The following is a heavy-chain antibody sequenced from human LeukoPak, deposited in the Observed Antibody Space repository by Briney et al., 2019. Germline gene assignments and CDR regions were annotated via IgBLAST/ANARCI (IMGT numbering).Heavy chain of an antibody. V-gene: IGHV1-2*02. J-gene: IGHJ4*02. CDR1: GYAFTGYY. CDR2: INPNTGGT. Sequence: ASVKVSCKASGYAFTGYYIHWVRQAPGQGLEWMGWINPNTGGTNYAQKFQGRVTMTRGTSINTAYMDLSRLRSDDAAVYYCARDPTPYGDYPIDYWGQGTLVTVSS. CDR3: ARDPTPYGDYPIDY. D-gene: IGHD4-17*01.